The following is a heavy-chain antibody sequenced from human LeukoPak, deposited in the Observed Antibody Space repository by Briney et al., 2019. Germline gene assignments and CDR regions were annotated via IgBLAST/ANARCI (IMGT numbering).Heavy chain of an antibody. J-gene: IGHJ6*02. CDR2: SSWNSGSI. CDR3: AKDARYGSGSYYGMDV. D-gene: IGHD3-10*01. Sequence: GGSLRLSCAASGFTFDDYAMHWVWQAPGQGLEWVSGSSWNSGSIGYADSVKGRIAISRDNAKNSLYLQMNSLRAEGTALYYCAKDARYGSGSYYGMDVWGQGTTVTVSS. CDR1: GFTFDDYA. V-gene: IGHV3-9*01.